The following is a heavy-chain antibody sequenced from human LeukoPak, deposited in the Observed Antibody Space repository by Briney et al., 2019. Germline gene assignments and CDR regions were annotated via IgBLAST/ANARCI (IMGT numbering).Heavy chain of an antibody. CDR1: GGSFSGYY. V-gene: IGHV4-34*01. CDR3: ARENTIFGVGMDV. CDR2: INHSGST. J-gene: IGHJ6*02. D-gene: IGHD3-3*01. Sequence: SETLSLTCAVYGGSFSGYYWSWIRQPPGKGLEWIGEINHSGSTDYNPSLKSRVTISVDRSKNQFSLKLSSVTAADTAVYYCARENTIFGVGMDVWGQGTTVTVSS.